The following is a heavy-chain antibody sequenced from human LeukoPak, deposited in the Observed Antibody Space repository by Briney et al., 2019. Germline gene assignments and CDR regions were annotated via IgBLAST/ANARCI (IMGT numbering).Heavy chain of an antibody. Sequence: ASVKVSCKASGYTFTGYYMHWVRQAPGQGLEWMGWINPNSGGTNYAQKFQGRVTMTRDTSISTAYMELSRLRSDDTAVYYCARVLWYSSTGRFDPWGQGTLVTVSS. CDR3: ARVLWYSSTGRFDP. CDR1: GYTFTGYY. CDR2: INPNSGGT. V-gene: IGHV1-2*02. J-gene: IGHJ5*02. D-gene: IGHD6-13*01.